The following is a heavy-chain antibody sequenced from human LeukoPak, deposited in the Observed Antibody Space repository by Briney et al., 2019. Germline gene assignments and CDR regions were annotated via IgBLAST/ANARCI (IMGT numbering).Heavy chain of an antibody. D-gene: IGHD6-13*01. CDR3: ASGSPNGAAAGIPFDY. CDR2: IYYSGST. V-gene: IGHV4-31*03. CDR1: GGSISSGGYY. J-gene: IGHJ4*02. Sequence: SETLSLTCTVSGGSISSGGYYWSWVRQPPGKGLEWIGYIYYSGSTYYNPSLKSRVTISVDTSKNQFSLKLSSVTAADTAVYYCASGSPNGAAAGIPFDYWGQGTLVTVSS.